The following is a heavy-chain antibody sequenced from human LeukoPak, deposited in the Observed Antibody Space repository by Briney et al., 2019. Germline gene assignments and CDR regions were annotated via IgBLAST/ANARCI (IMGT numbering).Heavy chain of an antibody. D-gene: IGHD1-26*01. CDR2: IHPVNSET. J-gene: IGHJ5*01. Sequence: GESLKISCKVSGYSFTTQWIGWVRQMPGKVLEWMGIIHPVNSETRYRPSFEGQVTISADTSISTVFLQWNSLKSSDTAMYYCARRGSYYWFDYWGQGTLVTVSS. CDR1: GYSFTTQW. V-gene: IGHV5-51*01. CDR3: ARRGSYYWFDY.